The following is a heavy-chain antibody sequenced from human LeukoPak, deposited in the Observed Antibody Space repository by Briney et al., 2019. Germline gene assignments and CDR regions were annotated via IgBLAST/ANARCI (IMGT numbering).Heavy chain of an antibody. D-gene: IGHD1-26*01. V-gene: IGHV1-2*02. CDR2: INPNSGGT. CDR3: AINRILVSYETFYFDY. CDR1: GYTFTGYY. J-gene: IGHJ4*02. Sequence: ASVKVSCKASGYTFTGYYMHWVRQAPGQGLEWMGWINPNSGGTNYAQKFQGRVTMTRDTSISTAYMELSRLRSDDTAVYYCAINRILVSYETFYFDYWGQGTLVTGSS.